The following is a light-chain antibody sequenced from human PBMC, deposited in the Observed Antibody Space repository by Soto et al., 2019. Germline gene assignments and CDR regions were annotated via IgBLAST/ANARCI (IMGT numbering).Light chain of an antibody. CDR1: SSDVGGYNY. Sequence: QSALTQPASVSGSPGQSIAISCTGTSSDVGGYNYVSWYQQHPGKAPKLIIYDVSNRPSGVSNRLSGSKSGNTASLTISGLQAEDEADYYCSSYTNSSTVVFGGGTKLTVL. CDR2: DVS. J-gene: IGLJ2*01. CDR3: SSYTNSSTVV. V-gene: IGLV2-14*03.